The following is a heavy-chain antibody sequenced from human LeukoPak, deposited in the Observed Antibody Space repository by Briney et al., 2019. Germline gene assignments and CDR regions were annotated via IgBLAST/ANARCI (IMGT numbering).Heavy chain of an antibody. D-gene: IGHD1-26*01. J-gene: IGHJ2*01. CDR3: ARVGAHYHWYFDL. CDR2: IYSGEST. Sequence: PGGSLRLSCAASGFTVSTKYMSWVRQAPGKGLEWVSIIYSGESTYYAESVKGRVIVSRDNSKNTLYLQMNSLRVDDTAVYSCARVGAHYHWYFDLWGRGTLVTVSS. V-gene: IGHV3-53*01. CDR1: GFTVSTKY.